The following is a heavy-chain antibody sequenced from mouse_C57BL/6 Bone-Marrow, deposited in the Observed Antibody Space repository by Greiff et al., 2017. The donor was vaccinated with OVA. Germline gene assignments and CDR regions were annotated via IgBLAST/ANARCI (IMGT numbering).Heavy chain of an antibody. V-gene: IGHV1-52*01. J-gene: IGHJ2*01. Sequence: QVQLQQPGAELVRPGSSVKLSCKASGYTFTSYWMHWVKQRPIQGLEWIGNIDPSDSETHYNQKFKDKATLTVDKSSSTAYMQLSSLTSEDSAVDYCARDYYGSSSYYFDDWGKGTTLTVSS. CDR1: GYTFTSYW. D-gene: IGHD1-1*01. CDR2: IDPSDSET. CDR3: ARDYYGSSSYYFDD.